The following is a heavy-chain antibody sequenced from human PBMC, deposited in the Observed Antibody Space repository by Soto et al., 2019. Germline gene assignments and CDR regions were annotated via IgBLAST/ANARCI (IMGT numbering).Heavy chain of an antibody. V-gene: IGHV1-69*01. D-gene: IGHD3-10*01. CDR3: ARDPLWCGELLSNYYYQALDV. J-gene: IGHJ6*02. CDR2: VIPIFGKP. Sequence: QVQLVQSGAEVKKPGSSVKVSCKASGGTFSSHSFTWVRQAPGQGLEWMGGVIPIFGKPNYAQKFQGRVTITAEAATNTAYMELSSLTSEDTAVYYCARDPLWCGELLSNYYYQALDVWGQGTTVTVSS. CDR1: GGTFSSHS.